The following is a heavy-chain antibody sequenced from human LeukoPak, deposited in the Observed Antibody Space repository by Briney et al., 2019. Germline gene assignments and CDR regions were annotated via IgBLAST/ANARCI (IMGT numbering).Heavy chain of an antibody. CDR1: GYSISSGYY. D-gene: IGHD3-3*01. CDR2: IYHSGST. Sequence: SETLSLTCTVSGYSISSGYYWGWIRQPPGKGLEWIGSIYHSGSTYYNPSLKSRVTISVDTSKNQFSLKLSSVTAADTAVYYCARGRRFTIFGVVSGMDVWGRGTMVTVSS. J-gene: IGHJ6*04. V-gene: IGHV4-38-2*02. CDR3: ARGRRFTIFGVVSGMDV.